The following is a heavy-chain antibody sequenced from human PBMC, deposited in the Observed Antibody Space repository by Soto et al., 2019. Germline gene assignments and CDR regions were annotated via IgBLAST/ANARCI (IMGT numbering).Heavy chain of an antibody. V-gene: IGHV3-74*01. CDR1: GFTFSTYW. CDR2: ISSDGSVT. J-gene: IGHJ4*02. D-gene: IGHD1-26*01. CDR3: ASAMTSVGATTNGVY. Sequence: EVQLVESGGGLVQPGGSLRLSCAASGFTFSTYWMHWVRQAPGKGPVWVSRISSDGSVTDYAGSVKGRFTISRDNAKNTIYQQMNSLRAEDTDVYYCASAMTSVGATTNGVYGGKGNLVTVSS.